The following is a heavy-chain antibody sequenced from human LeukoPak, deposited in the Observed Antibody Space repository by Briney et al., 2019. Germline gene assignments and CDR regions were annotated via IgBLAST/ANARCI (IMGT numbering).Heavy chain of an antibody. CDR1: GGSISSYY. CDR2: IYYSGST. J-gene: IGHJ1*01. V-gene: IGHV4-59*01. Sequence: SETLSLTCTVSGGSISSYYWSWIRQPPGKGLEWIGYIYYSGSTSYNPSLKSRVTISVDTSKNQFSLKLSSVTAADTAVYYCARSITSSWYGDFQHWGQGTLVTVSS. CDR3: ARSITSSWYGDFQH. D-gene: IGHD6-13*01.